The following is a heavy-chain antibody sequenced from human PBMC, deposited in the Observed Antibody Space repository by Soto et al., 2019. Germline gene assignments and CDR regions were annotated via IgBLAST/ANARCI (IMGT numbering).Heavy chain of an antibody. J-gene: IGHJ5*02. Sequence: ASVKVSCKASGYTFTSYYMHWVRQAPGQGLEWMGIINPSDGSTSYAQKFQGRVTMTRDTSTSTVYMELSSLRSEDTAVYYCARERFGGVIANNWFDPWGQGTLVTVSS. D-gene: IGHD3-16*02. CDR1: GYTFTSYY. V-gene: IGHV1-46*01. CDR2: INPSDGST. CDR3: ARERFGGVIANNWFDP.